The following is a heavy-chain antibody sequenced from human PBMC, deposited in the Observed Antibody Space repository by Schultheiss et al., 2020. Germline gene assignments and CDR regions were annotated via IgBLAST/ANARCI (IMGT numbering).Heavy chain of an antibody. D-gene: IGHD6-13*01. CDR2: VSVSGGTT. CDR1: GFTFSSYS. J-gene: IGHJ4*02. V-gene: IGHV3-48*01. CDR3: AREVGGQQLALDY. Sequence: GGSLRLSCAASGFTFSSYSMNWVRQAPGKGLEWVSGVSVSGGTTYYADSVKGRFTISRDNSQSTLYLQMNSLRAEDTAVYYCAREVGGQQLALDYWGQGTLVTVAS.